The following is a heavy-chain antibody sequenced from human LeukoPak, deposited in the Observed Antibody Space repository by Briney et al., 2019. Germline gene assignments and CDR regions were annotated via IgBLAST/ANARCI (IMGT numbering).Heavy chain of an antibody. V-gene: IGHV3-9*01. CDR2: ISWNSGSI. D-gene: IGHD3-22*01. Sequence: GTSLRLSCAASGFTFDDYAMHWVRQAPGKGLEWVSGISWNSGSIGYADSVKGRFTISRDNAKNSLYLQMNSLRAEDTALYYCAKDEDYYDSSGYFLYWGQGTLVTVSS. CDR3: AKDEDYYDSSGYFLY. J-gene: IGHJ4*02. CDR1: GFTFDDYA.